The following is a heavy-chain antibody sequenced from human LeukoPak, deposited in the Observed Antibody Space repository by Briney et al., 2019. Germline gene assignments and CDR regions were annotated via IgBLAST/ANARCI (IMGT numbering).Heavy chain of an antibody. CDR1: GFTFSSYG. J-gene: IGHJ6*03. Sequence: GGSLRLSCAASGFTFSSYGMHWVRQAPGKGLEWVAFIRYDGSNKYYADSVKGRFTISRDNSKNTLYLQMNSLRAEDTAVYYCAKDGGIAVAGTSSDYYYMDVWGKGTTVTISS. V-gene: IGHV3-30*02. CDR2: IRYDGSNK. D-gene: IGHD6-19*01. CDR3: AKDGGIAVAGTSSDYYYMDV.